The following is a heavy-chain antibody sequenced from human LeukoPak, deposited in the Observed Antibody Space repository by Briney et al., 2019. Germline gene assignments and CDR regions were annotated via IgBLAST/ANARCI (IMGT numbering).Heavy chain of an antibody. CDR3: ARNGGTVILNAYYYYGMDV. V-gene: IGHV4-34*01. CDR1: GGSFSGYY. CDR2: INHSGST. D-gene: IGHD4-17*01. J-gene: IGHJ6*02. Sequence: PSETLSLTCAVYGGSFSGYYWSWIRQPPGKGLEWIGEINHSGSTNYNPSLKSRVTISVDTSKNQFSLKLSSVTAADTAVYYCARNGGTVILNAYYYYGMDVWGQGTTVTVSS.